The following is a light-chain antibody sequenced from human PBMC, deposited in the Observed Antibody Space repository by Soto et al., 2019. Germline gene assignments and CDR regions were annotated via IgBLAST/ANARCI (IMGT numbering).Light chain of an antibody. CDR2: DAS. CDR1: QSISSW. V-gene: IGKV1-5*01. J-gene: IGKJ2*01. Sequence: DLQMTQSPSTLSASVGDRVTITCRASQSISSWLAWYQQKPGKAPKLLIYDASSLDSGVPSRFSGSGSGTEFTLTISSLQPDDFATYCCQQYNSYKTFGQGTKLEIK. CDR3: QQYNSYKT.